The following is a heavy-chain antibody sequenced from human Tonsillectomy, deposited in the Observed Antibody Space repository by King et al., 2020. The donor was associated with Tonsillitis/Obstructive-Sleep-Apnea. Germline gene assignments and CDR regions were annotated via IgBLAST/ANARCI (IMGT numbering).Heavy chain of an antibody. Sequence: VQLQQWGAGLLKPSETLSLTCAVYGGSFSGYYWSWIRQPPGKGLEWIGEINHSGSTNYNPSLKSRVTISVDTSKNQFSLKVSSLTAPDTAVYYWARVNGGRGSSTSCSWDHWFDPWGQGTLVTVSS. D-gene: IGHD2-2*01. J-gene: IGHJ5*02. CDR2: INHSGST. V-gene: IGHV4-34*01. CDR3: ARVNGGRGSSTSCSWDHWFDP. CDR1: GGSFSGYY.